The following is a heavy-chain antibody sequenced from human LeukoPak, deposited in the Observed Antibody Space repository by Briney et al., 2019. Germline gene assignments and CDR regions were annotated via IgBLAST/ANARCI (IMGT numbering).Heavy chain of an antibody. CDR3: ATINHCIGGSCITSTFDY. V-gene: IGHV5-51*01. CDR2: IYPGDSDT. D-gene: IGHD2-15*01. Sequence: GESLKISCKGSGYSFTSYWIGWVRQMPGKGLQWMGIIYPGDSDTRYSPSFQGQVTISAAKSISTAYLQWSSLQASDTAMYYCATINHCIGGSCITSTFDYWGQGTLVTVSS. J-gene: IGHJ4*02. CDR1: GYSFTSYW.